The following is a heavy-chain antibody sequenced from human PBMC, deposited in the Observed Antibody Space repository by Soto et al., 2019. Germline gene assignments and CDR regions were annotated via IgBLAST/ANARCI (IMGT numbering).Heavy chain of an antibody. V-gene: IGHV1-58*01. CDR3: AAGGRSVLRFLEWLRSTSTMQYMDV. CDR2: IVVGSGNT. D-gene: IGHD3-3*01. CDR1: GFTFTSSA. Sequence: SVKVSCKASGFTFTSSAVQWVRQARGQRLEWIGWIVVGSGNTNYAQQFQERVTITRDMSTSTAYMELSSLRSEDTAVYYCAAGGRSVLRFLEWLRSTSTMQYMDVWGQGTTVTVSS. J-gene: IGHJ6*02.